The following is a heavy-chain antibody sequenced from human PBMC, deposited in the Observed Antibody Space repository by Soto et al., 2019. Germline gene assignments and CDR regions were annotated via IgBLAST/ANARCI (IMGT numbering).Heavy chain of an antibody. Sequence: QVQLVQSGAEVKKPGSSVKVSCKASGGTFSSYAISWVRQAPGQGLEWMGGIIPIFGTANYAQKFQGRVTITADESTSTAYMELSSLRSEDTAVYYCARVGPNCSGGSCFYYYYYGMDVWGQGTTVTVSS. CDR3: ARVGPNCSGGSCFYYYYYGMDV. V-gene: IGHV1-69*01. D-gene: IGHD2-15*01. CDR1: GGTFSSYA. J-gene: IGHJ6*02. CDR2: IIPIFGTA.